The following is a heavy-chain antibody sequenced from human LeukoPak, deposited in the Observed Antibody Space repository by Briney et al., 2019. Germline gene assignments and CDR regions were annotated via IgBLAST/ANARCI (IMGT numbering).Heavy chain of an antibody. Sequence: PSETLSLTCSVSGASISSYYWSWIRQPPGKGLEWIGYIYYSGSTNYNPSLKSRVTISLDTSKSQFSLKLTSVTAADTAVYYCARAPIPYDRSRTDYRFDPWGQGTLVTV. CDR3: ARAPIPYDRSRTDYRFDP. D-gene: IGHD3-16*01. V-gene: IGHV4-59*01. CDR2: IYYSGST. J-gene: IGHJ5*02. CDR1: GASISSYY.